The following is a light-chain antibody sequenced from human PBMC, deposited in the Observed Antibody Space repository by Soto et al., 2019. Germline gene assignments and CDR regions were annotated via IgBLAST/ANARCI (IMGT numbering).Light chain of an antibody. CDR1: SSDVGGYNF. Sequence: QSALTQPRSVSGSPGQSVTISCTGTSSDVGGYNFVSWYQQHPDKAPKFMIYDVTKRPSGVPDRFSGSKSGNTASLTISGLLAEDEADYYCCSYVGSYTSYVFGTGTKVTV. CDR3: CSYVGSYTSYV. V-gene: IGLV2-11*01. J-gene: IGLJ1*01. CDR2: DVT.